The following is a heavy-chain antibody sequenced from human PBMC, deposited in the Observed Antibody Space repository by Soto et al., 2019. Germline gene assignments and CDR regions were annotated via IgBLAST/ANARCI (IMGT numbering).Heavy chain of an antibody. CDR3: ARAAPSSDNWFDP. CDR1: GYTFTSYG. V-gene: IGHV1-18*04. Sequence: ASVKVCCKASGYTFTSYGVSWVRQAPGQGLEWMGWISAYNGNTNYAQKLQGRVTMKTETSTSTAYMELRSLRSDDTAVYYCARAAPSSDNWFDPWGQGTLVTVSS. CDR2: ISAYNGNT. D-gene: IGHD2-2*01. J-gene: IGHJ5*02.